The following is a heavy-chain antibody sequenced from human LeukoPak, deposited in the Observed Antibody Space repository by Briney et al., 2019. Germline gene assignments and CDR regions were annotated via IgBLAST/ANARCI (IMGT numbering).Heavy chain of an antibody. CDR1: GYSLSSGYY. D-gene: IGHD3-22*01. J-gene: IGHJ4*02. CDR2: IYHSGST. Sequence: SETLSLTCTVSGYSLSSGYYWGWIRQPPGKGLEWIGSIYHSGSTYYNPSLKSRVTISVDTSKNQFSLKLSSVTAADTAVYYCARGADYYDSSGYYYFDYWGQGTLVTVSS. CDR3: ARGADYYDSSGYYYFDY. V-gene: IGHV4-38-2*02.